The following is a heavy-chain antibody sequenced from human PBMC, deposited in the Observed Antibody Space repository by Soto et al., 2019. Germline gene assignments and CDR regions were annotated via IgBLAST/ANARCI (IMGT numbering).Heavy chain of an antibody. J-gene: IGHJ6*02. CDR2: IIPIFGTA. Sequence: SVKVSCKASGGTFSSYAISWVRQAPGQGLEWMGGIIPIFGTANYAQKFQGRVTITADESTSTAYMELSSLRSEDTAVYYCASPFPLRYFDWLSPRYGMDVWGQGTTVTVSS. CDR3: ASPFPLRYFDWLSPRYGMDV. V-gene: IGHV1-69*13. CDR1: GGTFSSYA. D-gene: IGHD3-9*01.